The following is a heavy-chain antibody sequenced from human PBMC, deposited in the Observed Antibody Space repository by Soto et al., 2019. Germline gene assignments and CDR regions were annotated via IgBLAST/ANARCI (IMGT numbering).Heavy chain of an antibody. J-gene: IGHJ6*02. CDR2: IYYSGST. V-gene: IGHV4-59*12. CDR1: GGSISSYY. D-gene: IGHD2-2*01. Sequence: SVPLSLTCTVAGGSISSYYWSWIRQPPGKGLEWIGDIYYSGSTNYNPSLKSRVTISVDTSKNQFSLKLSSVTAADTAVYYCARADIVVVPADSDYSYYYGMDVWGQGTTVTVS. CDR3: ARADIVVVPADSDYSYYYGMDV.